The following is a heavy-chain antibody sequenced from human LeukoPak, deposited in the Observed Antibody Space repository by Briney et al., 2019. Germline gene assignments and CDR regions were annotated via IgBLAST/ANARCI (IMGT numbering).Heavy chain of an antibody. V-gene: IGHV3-11*01. J-gene: IGHJ6*02. CDR1: GFTLSDYY. CDR3: ARDLLWFGGRPYGMDV. CDR2: ISSSGSTI. Sequence: GGSLRLSCAASGFTLSDYYMSWIRQAPGRGLEWVSYISSSGSTIYYADSVKGRFTISRDNAKNSLYLQMNSLRAEDTAVYYCARDLLWFGGRPYGMDVWGQGTTVTVSS. D-gene: IGHD3-10*01.